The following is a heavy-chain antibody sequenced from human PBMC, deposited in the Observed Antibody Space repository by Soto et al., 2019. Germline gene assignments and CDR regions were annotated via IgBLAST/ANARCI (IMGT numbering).Heavy chain of an antibody. CDR3: AREGSYYAFDY. J-gene: IGHJ4*02. CDR2: ISYDGSNK. CDR1: GFTFSSYA. Sequence: QVQLVESGGGVVQPGRSLRLSCAASGFTFSSYAMHWVRQAPGKGLERVAVISYDGSNKYYADSVKGRFTISRDNSKNTLYLQMNSLRAEDTAVYYCAREGSYYAFDYWGQGTLVTVSS. V-gene: IGHV3-30-3*01. D-gene: IGHD1-26*01.